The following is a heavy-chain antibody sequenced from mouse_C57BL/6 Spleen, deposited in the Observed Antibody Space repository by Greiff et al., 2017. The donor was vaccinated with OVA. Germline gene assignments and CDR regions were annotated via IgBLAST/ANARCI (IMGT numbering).Heavy chain of an antibody. J-gene: IGHJ2*01. D-gene: IGHD2-4*01. Sequence: VQLLESGGGLVKPGGSLKLSCAASGFTFSDYGMHWVRQAPEPGLAWVAYISSGSSTIYYADTVKGRFTIARDNAKNTLYLQMTSLRSEDTAMYYCASYDYDGAFFDYWGQGTTLTVSS. CDR2: ISSGSSTI. CDR1: GFTFSDYG. V-gene: IGHV5-17*01. CDR3: ASYDYDGAFFDY.